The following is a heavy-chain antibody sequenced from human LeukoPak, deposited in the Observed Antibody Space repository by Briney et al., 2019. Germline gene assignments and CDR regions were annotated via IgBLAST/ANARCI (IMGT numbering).Heavy chain of an antibody. D-gene: IGHD3-10*01. J-gene: IGHJ5*02. CDR2: VYTSGST. CDR1: GGSISSYY. CDR3: ARGVYYYGSGNWFDP. V-gene: IGHV4-4*07. Sequence: PSETLSLTCTVSGGSISSYYWSWIRQPAGKGLEWIGRVYTSGSTNYNPSLKSRVTMSVDTSKNQFSLKLSSVTAADMAVYYCARGVYYYGSGNWFDPWGQGPWSPSPQ.